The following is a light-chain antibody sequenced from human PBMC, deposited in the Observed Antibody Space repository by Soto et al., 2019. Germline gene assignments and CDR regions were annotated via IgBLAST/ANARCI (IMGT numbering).Light chain of an antibody. CDR2: EAS. CDR1: QSISWW. CDR3: QQYHTSPWT. V-gene: IGKV1-5*03. Sequence: DIQMTQSPSTLSASVGDSVTITCRASQSISWWVAWFQQRPGKAPKLLISEASNLEGGVPSRFSGSGYGTEFTLTISSLQPDDFASYSCQQYHTSPWTFGQGTNVEIK. J-gene: IGKJ1*01.